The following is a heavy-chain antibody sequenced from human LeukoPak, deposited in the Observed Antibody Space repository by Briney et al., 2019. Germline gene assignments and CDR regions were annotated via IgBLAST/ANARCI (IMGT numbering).Heavy chain of an antibody. CDR1: GGTFSSYA. Sequence: SVKVSCKASGGTFSSYAISWVRQAPGQGLEWMGGIIPIFGTANYAQKFQGRVTITVDKSTSTAYMELSSLRSEDAAVYYCARDWSVAAATYYYGMDVWGKGTTVTVSS. CDR3: ARDWSVAAATYYYGMDV. V-gene: IGHV1-69*06. CDR2: IIPIFGTA. D-gene: IGHD2-2*01. J-gene: IGHJ6*04.